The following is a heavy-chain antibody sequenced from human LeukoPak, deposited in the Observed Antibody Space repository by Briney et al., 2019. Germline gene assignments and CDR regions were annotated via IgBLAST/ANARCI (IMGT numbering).Heavy chain of an antibody. CDR1: GFTFSNYD. CDR3: AREGRTQGFRATDY. Sequence: GGSLRLSCAASGFTFSNYDMHWVRQAPGKGLEWVAFIRYDGSNTYYADSVKGRFTISRDNSKNTLYLEMNSLRTEDTAVYYCAREGRTQGFRATDYWGQGTLVTVSS. CDR2: IRYDGSNT. V-gene: IGHV3-30*02. J-gene: IGHJ4*02. D-gene: IGHD3-10*01.